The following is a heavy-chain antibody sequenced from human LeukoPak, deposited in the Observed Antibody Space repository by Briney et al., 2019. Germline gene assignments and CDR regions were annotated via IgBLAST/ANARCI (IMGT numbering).Heavy chain of an antibody. Sequence: SETLSLTCTVSGGSISSYYWSWIRQPAGKGLEWIGRSYTSGSTNYNPSLKSRVTMSVDTSKNQFSLKLSSVTAADTAVYYCARDHPLNYYDSSGYYGGYYYYYMDVWGKGTTVTVSS. J-gene: IGHJ6*03. CDR3: ARDHPLNYYDSSGYYGGYYYYYMDV. D-gene: IGHD3-22*01. CDR1: GGSISSYY. V-gene: IGHV4-4*07. CDR2: SYTSGST.